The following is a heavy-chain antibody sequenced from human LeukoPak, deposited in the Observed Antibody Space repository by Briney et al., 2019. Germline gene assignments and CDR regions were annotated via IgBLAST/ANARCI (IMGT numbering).Heavy chain of an antibody. D-gene: IGHD5-18*01. V-gene: IGHV3-21*01. Sequence: PGGSLRLSCAASGFTFSSYSMDWVRQAPGKGLEWVSSISSSSSYIYYADSVKGRFTISRDNAKNSLYLQMNSLRAEDTAVYYCATLHTLDFDYWGQGTLVTVSS. CDR1: GFTFSSYS. CDR3: ATLHTLDFDY. CDR2: ISSSSSYI. J-gene: IGHJ4*02.